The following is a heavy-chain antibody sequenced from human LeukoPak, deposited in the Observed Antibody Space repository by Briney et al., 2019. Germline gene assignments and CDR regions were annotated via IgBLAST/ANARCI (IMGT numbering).Heavy chain of an antibody. Sequence: ASVKVSCKASGGTFSSYAISWVRQAPGQGLEWMGGIIPIFGTANYAQKFQGRVTITADESTSTAYMELSSLRSEDTAVYYCARLAFTTVVTGWFDPWGQGTLVTVSS. J-gene: IGHJ5*02. CDR1: GGTFSSYA. D-gene: IGHD4-23*01. CDR3: ARLAFTTVVTGWFDP. V-gene: IGHV1-69*01. CDR2: IIPIFGTA.